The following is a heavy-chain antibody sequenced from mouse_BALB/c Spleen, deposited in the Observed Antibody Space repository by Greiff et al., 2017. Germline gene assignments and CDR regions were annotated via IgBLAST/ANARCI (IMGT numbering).Heavy chain of an antibody. V-gene: IGHV1-14*01. J-gene: IGHJ3*01. CDR2: INPYNDGT. CDR1: GYTFTSYV. D-gene: IGHD1-1*01. CDR3: ARGGVITTAPFAY. Sequence: VQLKESGPELVKPGASVKMSCKASGYTFTSYVMHWVKQKPGQGLEWIGYINPYNDGTKYNEKFKGKATLTSDKSSSTAYMELSSLTSEDSAVYYCARGGVITTAPFAYWGQGTLVTVSA.